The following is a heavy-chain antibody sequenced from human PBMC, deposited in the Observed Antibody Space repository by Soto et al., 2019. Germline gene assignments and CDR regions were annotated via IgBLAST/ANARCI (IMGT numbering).Heavy chain of an antibody. D-gene: IGHD3-3*01. Sequence: SETLAPPLAVYGGSFSGYYWSWIRQPPGKGLEWIGEINHSGSTNYNPSLKSRVTISVDTSKNQFSLKLSSVTAADTAVYYCARGLGFWSGYYRVSDDDYWGQGTLVTVSS. CDR2: INHSGST. CDR1: GGSFSGYY. J-gene: IGHJ4*02. V-gene: IGHV4-34*01. CDR3: ARGLGFWSGYYRVSDDDY.